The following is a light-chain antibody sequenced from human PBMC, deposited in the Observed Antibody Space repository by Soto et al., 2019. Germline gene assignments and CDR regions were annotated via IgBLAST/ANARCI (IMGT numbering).Light chain of an antibody. CDR1: QDISNY. V-gene: IGKV1-33*01. Sequence: DIQMTQSPSSLSASVGDRVTITCQASQDISNYLNWYQQKPGKAPKLLIYDASNLETGVPSRFSGSGSGTDFTFTISSLQTEDIATYYCQQYDNLPLTFGGGTNVEIK. CDR2: DAS. J-gene: IGKJ4*01. CDR3: QQYDNLPLT.